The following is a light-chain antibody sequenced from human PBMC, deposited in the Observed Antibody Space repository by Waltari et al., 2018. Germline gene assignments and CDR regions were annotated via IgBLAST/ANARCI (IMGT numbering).Light chain of an antibody. Sequence: QSALTQPASVSGSPGQSITISCTGTSSDVGGYNYVSWYQQHPGKAPKLMIYEVSNRPPGVSNRFSGSKSGNTASLTISGLQADDEADYYCSSYTTTTWVFGGGTKLTVL. CDR3: SSYTTTTWV. J-gene: IGLJ3*02. CDR2: EVS. CDR1: SSDVGGYNY. V-gene: IGLV2-14*01.